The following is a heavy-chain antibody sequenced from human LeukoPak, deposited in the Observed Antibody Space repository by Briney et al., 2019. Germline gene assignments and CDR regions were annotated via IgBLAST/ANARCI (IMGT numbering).Heavy chain of an antibody. J-gene: IGHJ4*02. D-gene: IGHD3-22*01. Sequence: PGGSLRLSCAASGFTFDDYAMHWVRQAPGKGLEWVSGISWNSGSIGYADSVKGRFTISRDNAKNSLYLQMNSLRAEDMALYYCATDAPSLSGYSGYWGQGTLVTVSS. CDR1: GFTFDDYA. CDR2: ISWNSGSI. CDR3: ATDAPSLSGYSGY. V-gene: IGHV3-9*03.